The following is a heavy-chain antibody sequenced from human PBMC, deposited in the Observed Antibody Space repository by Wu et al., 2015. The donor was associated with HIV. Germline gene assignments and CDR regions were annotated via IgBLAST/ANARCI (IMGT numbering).Heavy chain of an antibody. V-gene: IGHV1-69*05. CDR1: GGTFSSYA. Sequence: QVQLVQSGAEVKKPGSSVKVSCKASGGTFSSYAISWVRQAPGQGLEWMGGIIPIFGTANYAQKFQGRVTITTDESTSTAYMELSSLRSEDTAVYYCARGGSGSYANYYYGMDVWGQGTTVTVSS. CDR3: ARGGSGSYANYYYGMDV. CDR2: IIPIFGTA. D-gene: IGHD1-26*01. J-gene: IGHJ6*02.